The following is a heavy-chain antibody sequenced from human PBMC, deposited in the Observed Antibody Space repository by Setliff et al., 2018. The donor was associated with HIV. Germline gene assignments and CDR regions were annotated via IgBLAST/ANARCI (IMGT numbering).Heavy chain of an antibody. CDR1: GGSISSSSYY. V-gene: IGHV4-39*01. CDR2: IYYSGST. D-gene: IGHD5-12*01. J-gene: IGHJ5*02. Sequence: SETLSLTCTVSGGSISSSSYYWGWIRQPPGKGLEWIGSIYYSGSTYYNPSLKSRVTISVDTSKNQFSLKLTSVTAADTAVYYCQCLYSGYHNWFDPWGQGTLVTVS. CDR3: QCLYSGYHNWFDP.